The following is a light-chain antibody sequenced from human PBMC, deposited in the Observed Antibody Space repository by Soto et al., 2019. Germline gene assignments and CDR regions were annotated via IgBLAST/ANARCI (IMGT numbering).Light chain of an antibody. CDR3: QQFYYYPHT. J-gene: IGKJ2*01. CDR1: HTIATY. V-gene: IGKV1-39*01. Sequence: EIQMTQSPSSLSASVGETVTLTCRASHTIATYLNWYRQKSGKVREVLIYGASSLQRGVPARFTGSGYGTDFTLTISSLQPEDFATYFCQQFYYYPHTFGQGTKLEV. CDR2: GAS.